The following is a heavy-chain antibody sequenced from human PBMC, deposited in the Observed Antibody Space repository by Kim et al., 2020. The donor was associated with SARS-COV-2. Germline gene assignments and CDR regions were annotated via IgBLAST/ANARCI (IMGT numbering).Heavy chain of an antibody. CDR2: ISYDGSNK. D-gene: IGHD6-13*01. CDR1: GFTFSSYG. J-gene: IGHJ4*02. CDR3: AKERYPSLRTKYSSSCFDY. V-gene: IGHV3-30*18. Sequence: GGSLRLSCAASGFTFSSYGMHWVRQAPGKGLEWVAVISYDGSNKYYADSVKGRFTISRDNSKNTLYLQMNSLRAEDTAVYYCAKERYPSLRTKYSSSCFDYWGQGTLVTVSS.